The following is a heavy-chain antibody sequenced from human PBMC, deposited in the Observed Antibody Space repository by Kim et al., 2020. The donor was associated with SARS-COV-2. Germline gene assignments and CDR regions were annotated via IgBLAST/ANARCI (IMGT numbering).Heavy chain of an antibody. V-gene: IGHV3-23*01. D-gene: IGHD3-10*01. J-gene: IGHJ4*02. CDR2: ISGSGGST. CDR1: GFTFSSYA. CDR3: AKDQGDYYGSGGEGY. Sequence: GGSLRLSCAASGFTFSSYAMSWVRQAPGKGLEWVSAISGSGGSTYYADSVKGRFTISRDNSKNTLYLQMNSLRAEDTAVYYCAKDQGDYYGSGGEGYWGQGTLVTVSS.